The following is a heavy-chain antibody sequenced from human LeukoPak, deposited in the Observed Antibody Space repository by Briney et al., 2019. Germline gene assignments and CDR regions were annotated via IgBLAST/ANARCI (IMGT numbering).Heavy chain of an antibody. CDR3: ASSSSSPVGFYMDV. V-gene: IGHV1-18*01. Sequence: GASVKVSCKASGYTFTSYGISWVRQAPGQGLEWMGWISAYNGNTNYAQKLQGRVTMTTDTSTSTAYMELRSLRSDDTAVYYCASSSSSPVGFYMDVWGKGTTVTVSS. D-gene: IGHD6-6*01. J-gene: IGHJ6*03. CDR1: GYTFTSYG. CDR2: ISAYNGNT.